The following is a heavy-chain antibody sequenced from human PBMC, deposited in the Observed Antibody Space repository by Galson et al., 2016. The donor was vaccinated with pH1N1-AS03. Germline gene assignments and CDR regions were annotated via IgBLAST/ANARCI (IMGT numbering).Heavy chain of an antibody. D-gene: IGHD6-19*01. CDR3: ARDGPPQGISVAGSFDF. CDR1: GFPFSGYS. V-gene: IGHV3-21*01. Sequence: SLRLSCAASGFPFSGYSMNWVRQAPGKGPEWASFISTSSSSIYYADSVKGRFTISRDNAQNLLYLQMNSLRDEDTAVYYCARDGPPQGISVAGSFDFWGQGTLVTVSS. CDR2: ISTSSSSI. J-gene: IGHJ4*02.